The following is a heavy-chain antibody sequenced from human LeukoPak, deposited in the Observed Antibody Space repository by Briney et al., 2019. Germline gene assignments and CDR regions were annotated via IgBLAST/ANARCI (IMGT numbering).Heavy chain of an antibody. Sequence: SQTLSLTCAISGDSVSSNSAAWNWIRQSPSRGLEWLGRTYYRSKWYNDYAVSVKSRITINPDTSKNQFPLQLNSVTPEDTAVYYCARGGTYDPRGGPYYFDYWGQGTLVTVSS. CDR2: TYYRSKWYN. V-gene: IGHV6-1*01. J-gene: IGHJ4*02. CDR3: ARGGTYDPRGGPYYFDY. CDR1: GDSVSSNSAA. D-gene: IGHD3-10*01.